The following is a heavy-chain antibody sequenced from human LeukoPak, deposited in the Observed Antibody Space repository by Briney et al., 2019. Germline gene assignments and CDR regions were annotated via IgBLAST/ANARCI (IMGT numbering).Heavy chain of an antibody. CDR1: GLTVNSSF. J-gene: IGHJ6*03. CDR2: FYSGGAT. CDR3: ARPLGGAFYMDV. D-gene: IGHD3-16*01. V-gene: IGHV3-53*01. Sequence: PGGSLRLSCVASGLTVNSSFISWVRQAPGKGLEWVSVFYSGGATYYADSVKGRFTMSRDNSKNTLYLQVNNLRAEDTGVYYCARPLGGAFYMDVWGKGTSVTVSS.